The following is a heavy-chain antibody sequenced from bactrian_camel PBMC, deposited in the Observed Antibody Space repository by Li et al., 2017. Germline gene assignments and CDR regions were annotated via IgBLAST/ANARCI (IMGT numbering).Heavy chain of an antibody. Sequence: VQLVESGGGSVQAGGSLRLSCAVIGYLYCRRDMSWYRQTPGQEREFVASIDSDGSIAYGDSVKGRFTISRDNAKSTLYLRLNSLKTEDMAMYYCAKLVFGSQSEYDYWGQGTQVTVS. J-gene: IGHJ4*01. D-gene: IGHD3*01. CDR1: GYLYCRRD. CDR3: AKLVFGSQSEYDY. V-gene: IGHV3S53*01. CDR2: IDSDGSI.